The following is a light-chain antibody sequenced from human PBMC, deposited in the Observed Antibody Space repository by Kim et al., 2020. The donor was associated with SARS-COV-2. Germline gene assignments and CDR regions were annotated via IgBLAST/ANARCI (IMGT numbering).Light chain of an antibody. CDR3: QQYNRWPPLT. V-gene: IGKV3-15*01. Sequence: SPGERATLSCRASKSVSSNLAWYQQKPGQAPRLLIFGASTRATGIPARFSGSGSGTEFTLTITSLQSEDCALYYCQQYNRWPPLTFGGGTKVDIK. CDR2: GAS. CDR1: KSVSSN. J-gene: IGKJ4*01.